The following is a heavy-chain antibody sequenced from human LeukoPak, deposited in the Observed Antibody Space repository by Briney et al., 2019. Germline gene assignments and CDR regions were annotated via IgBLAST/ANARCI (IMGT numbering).Heavy chain of an antibody. D-gene: IGHD6-13*01. J-gene: IGHJ4*02. CDR2: ISGSGGST. CDR3: AKDAFAIAAAGTRVDY. CDR1: GFTFSSYA. V-gene: IGHV3-23*01. Sequence: GGSLRLSCAASGFTFSSYAMSWVRQAPGKGLEWVSAISGSGGSTYYADSVKGWFTISRDNSKNRLYLQMNSLRAEDTAVYYCAKDAFAIAAAGTRVDYWGQGTLVTVSS.